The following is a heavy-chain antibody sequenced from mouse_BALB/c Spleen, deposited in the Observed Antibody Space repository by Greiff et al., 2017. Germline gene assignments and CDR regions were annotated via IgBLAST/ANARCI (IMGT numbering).Heavy chain of an antibody. D-gene: IGHD1-1*01. Sequence: QVQLQQSGAELVRPGASVTLSCKASGYTFTDYEMHWVKQTPVHGLEWIGAIDPETGGTAYNQKFKGKATLTADKSSSTAYMELRSLTSEDSAVYYCTRSKDGSSLYFDYWGQGTTLTVSS. CDR3: TRSKDGSSLYFDY. J-gene: IGHJ2*01. CDR1: GYTFTDYE. V-gene: IGHV1-15*01. CDR2: IDPETGGT.